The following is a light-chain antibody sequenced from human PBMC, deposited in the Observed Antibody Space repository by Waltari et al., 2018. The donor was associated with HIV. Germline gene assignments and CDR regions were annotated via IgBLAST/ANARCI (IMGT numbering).Light chain of an antibody. CDR1: RGSIASNY. Sequence: NFMLPQPHSVSESPGKTVTISCTRSRGSIASNYVQWYQQRPGSSPTTVIYEDNQRPSGVPDRFSGSIDSSSNSASLTISGLKTEDEADYYCQSYDSSNHVVFGGGTKLTVL. CDR3: QSYDSSNHVV. V-gene: IGLV6-57*01. CDR2: EDN. J-gene: IGLJ2*01.